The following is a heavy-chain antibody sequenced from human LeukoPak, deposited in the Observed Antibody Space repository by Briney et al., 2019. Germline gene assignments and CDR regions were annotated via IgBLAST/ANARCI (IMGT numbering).Heavy chain of an antibody. V-gene: IGHV4-59*01. J-gene: IGHJ3*02. CDR2: IYYSGST. CDR3: ARPYSSGWRGAFDI. CDR1: GGSISSYY. Sequence: SETLSLTCTVSGGSISSYYWSWIRQPPGKGLEWIGNIYYSGSTNYNPSLKSRVTISVDTSKNQFSLRLNSVTAADTAVYYCARPYSSGWRGAFDIWGQGTMLTVPS. D-gene: IGHD6-25*01.